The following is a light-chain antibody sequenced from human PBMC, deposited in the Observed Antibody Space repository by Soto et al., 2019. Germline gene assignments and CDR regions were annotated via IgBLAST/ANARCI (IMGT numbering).Light chain of an antibody. J-gene: IGKJ1*01. CDR1: QTVGRSY. CDR2: GTS. CDR3: QQYDSTPPWT. V-gene: IGKV3-20*01. Sequence: VLTQSPCIMYLSPGERATLSCRASQTVGRSYLAWYQQKPGQAHRLLIFGTSTRATGIPDRFSGGGSGTEFTLTISRLDPEDFAVYYCQQYDSTPPWTFGQGTRVEVK.